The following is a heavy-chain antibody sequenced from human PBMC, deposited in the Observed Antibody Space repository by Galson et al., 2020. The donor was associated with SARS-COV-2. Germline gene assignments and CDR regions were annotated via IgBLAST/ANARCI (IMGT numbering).Heavy chain of an antibody. J-gene: IGHJ4*02. CDR2: IYWHDDK. D-gene: IGHD3-3*01. Sequence: ESGPTLVKPTQTLTLTCTFSGFSLTTSGVGVGWIRQPPGKALEWLALIYWHDDKRSSPSLKSRLTITKDTSKNQVVLTMTNMDPVDTATYFCAHSAPSSLTIFGVVIVKDYFDYWGQGTLVTVS. CDR3: AHSAPSSLTIFGVVIVKDYFDY. CDR1: GFSLTTSGVG. V-gene: IGHV2-5*01.